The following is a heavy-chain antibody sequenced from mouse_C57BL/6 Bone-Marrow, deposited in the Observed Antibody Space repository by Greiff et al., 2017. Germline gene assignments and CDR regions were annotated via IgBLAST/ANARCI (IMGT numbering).Heavy chain of an antibody. CDR2: INPSSGYT. Sequence: VQLQQSGAELARPGASVKMSCKASGYTFTSYTMHWVKQRPGQGLEWIGYINPSSGYTKYNQKFKDKATLTADKSSSTAYMQLSSQTTEDSAVYYGARSVWGMDYGGQGTLVTVSA. CDR1: GYTFTSYT. CDR3: ARSVWGMDY. D-gene: IGHD2-10*02. V-gene: IGHV1-4*01. J-gene: IGHJ3*01.